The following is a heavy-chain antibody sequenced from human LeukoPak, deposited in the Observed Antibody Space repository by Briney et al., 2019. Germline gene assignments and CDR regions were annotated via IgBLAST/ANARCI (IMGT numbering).Heavy chain of an antibody. Sequence: GGSLRLSCADSGYTSSSHWMNWVRQAPGKGLEWVANIKLDGSEKYYVDSVKGRFTISRDNAKNSLYLQMNSLRDEDTAVYYCARDPEMATISFDYWGQGTLVTVSS. V-gene: IGHV3-7*01. D-gene: IGHD5-24*01. J-gene: IGHJ4*02. CDR1: GYTSSSHW. CDR3: ARDPEMATISFDY. CDR2: IKLDGSEK.